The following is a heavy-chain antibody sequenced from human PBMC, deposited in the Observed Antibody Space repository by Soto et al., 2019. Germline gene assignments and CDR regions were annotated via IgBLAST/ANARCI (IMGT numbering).Heavy chain of an antibody. V-gene: IGHV3-30*18. J-gene: IGHJ4*02. D-gene: IGHD2-15*01. CDR1: GFTFSNYG. CDR2: ISYDGSHK. Sequence: QVPLVESGGGVVQPGRSLRLSCAGAGFTFSNYGLHWVRQAPGTGLEWVAVISYDGSHKYYADSVKGRFTISRANSNNMLYLQMDSLRAEDTAVYYCAKDGAPRYCGRSSCHPAGAYWGQGTLVTVSS. CDR3: AKDGAPRYCGRSSCHPAGAY.